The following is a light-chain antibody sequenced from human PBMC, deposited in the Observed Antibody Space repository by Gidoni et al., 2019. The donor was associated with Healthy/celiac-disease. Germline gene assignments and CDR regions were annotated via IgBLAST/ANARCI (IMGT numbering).Light chain of an antibody. Sequence: QSALTQPRPVSGSPGQSVTISCTGTSSDVGGYHYVTWYQQHPGKAPKLMSYDVSKRPSGVPDRVSGSKSGNTASLTISGLQAEDEADYYCCSYAGSYTLVFGGGTKLTVL. V-gene: IGLV2-11*01. CDR1: SSDVGGYHY. CDR3: CSYAGSYTLV. CDR2: DVS. J-gene: IGLJ2*01.